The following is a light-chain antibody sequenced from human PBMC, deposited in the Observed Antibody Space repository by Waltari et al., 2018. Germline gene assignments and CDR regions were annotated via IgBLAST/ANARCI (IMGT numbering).Light chain of an antibody. CDR3: SSHTTRSTWV. J-gene: IGLJ3*02. Sequence: QSALTQPASVSGSPGQSITISCTGTTDDIGYYDYVSWYQKHLGKAPKIIIYDVRERPSGVSNRFSGSKSGNTASLTISGLQADDEADYYCSSHTTRSTWVFGGGTKLTVL. CDR2: DVR. V-gene: IGLV2-14*03. CDR1: TDDIGYYDY.